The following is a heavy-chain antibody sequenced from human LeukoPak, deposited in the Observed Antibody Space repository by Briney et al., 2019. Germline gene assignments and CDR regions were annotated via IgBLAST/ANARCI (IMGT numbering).Heavy chain of an antibody. Sequence: PSETLSLTCSVSGGSISSHYWSWIRQPPGKGLEWIGYIYYSGSTKYSPSLKSRVTISVDTSKNQFSLKLSSVTAADTAVYYCARGGTTVTPGLLWFDPWGQGTLVTVSS. CDR2: IYYSGST. CDR1: GGSISSHY. V-gene: IGHV4-59*11. CDR3: ARGGTTVTPGLLWFDP. J-gene: IGHJ5*02. D-gene: IGHD4-17*01.